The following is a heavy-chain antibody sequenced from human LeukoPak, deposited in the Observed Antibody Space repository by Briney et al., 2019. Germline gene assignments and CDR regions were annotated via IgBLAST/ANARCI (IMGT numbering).Heavy chain of an antibody. D-gene: IGHD3-3*01. V-gene: IGHV3-23*01. CDR2: ISSSGDST. CDR3: AKGPITIFEVPKFDS. CDR1: GLTFSRYA. Sequence: SGGSLRLSCAASGLTFSRYAMSWARQAPGKGLEWVSAISSSGDSTYYADSVKGQFTISRDNSKNTLYLQMNSLRAEDTAVYYCAKGPITIFEVPKFDSWGQGTLVTVSS. J-gene: IGHJ4*02.